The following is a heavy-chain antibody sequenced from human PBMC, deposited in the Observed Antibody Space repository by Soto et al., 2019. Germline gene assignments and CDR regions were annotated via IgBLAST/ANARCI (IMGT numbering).Heavy chain of an antibody. CDR2: IHYSGDT. Sequence: SETLSLTCTVSGGSISSSDYYWSWIRQPPGKGLEWIGYIHYSGDTYYNPSLKSRVTISVDTTNNQFSLKLSSVTAADTAVYYCARDRGHVLGCAPRGQGTQVTVSS. CDR3: ARDRGHVLGCAP. CDR1: GGSISSSDYY. D-gene: IGHD3-10*01. V-gene: IGHV4-30-4*01. J-gene: IGHJ5*02.